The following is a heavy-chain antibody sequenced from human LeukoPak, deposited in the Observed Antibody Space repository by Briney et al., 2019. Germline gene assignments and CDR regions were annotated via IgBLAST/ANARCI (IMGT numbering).Heavy chain of an antibody. CDR3: ARDQVQQLVRGNYYYYYGMDV. Sequence: SETLSLTCTVSGGSISSYYWSWIRQPPGKGLEWIGYIYYSGSTNYNPSLKSRVTISVDTSKNQFSLKLSSVTAADTAVYYCARDQVQQLVRGNYYYYYGMDVWGKGTTVTVSS. V-gene: IGHV4-59*01. CDR1: GGSISSYY. CDR2: IYYSGST. D-gene: IGHD6-13*01. J-gene: IGHJ6*04.